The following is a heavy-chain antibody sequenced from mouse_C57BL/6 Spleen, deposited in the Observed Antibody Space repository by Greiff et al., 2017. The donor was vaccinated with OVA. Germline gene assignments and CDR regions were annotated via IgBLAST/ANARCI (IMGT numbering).Heavy chain of an antibody. CDR2: INYDGSST. J-gene: IGHJ3*01. D-gene: IGHD1-1*01. Sequence: EVKLMESEGGLVQPGSSMKLSCTASGFTFSDYYMAWVRQVPEKGLEWVANINYDGSSTYYLDSLKSRFIISRDNAKNILYLQMSSLKSEDTATYYCARGGGFYYGGFAYWGQGTLVTVSA. CDR3: ARGGGFYYGGFAY. V-gene: IGHV5-16*01. CDR1: GFTFSDYY.